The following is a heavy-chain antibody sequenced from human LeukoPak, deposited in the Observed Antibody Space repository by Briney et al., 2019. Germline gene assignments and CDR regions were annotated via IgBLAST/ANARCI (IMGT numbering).Heavy chain of an antibody. V-gene: IGHV3-23*01. CDR3: AKHLIATRVHWFDP. CDR1: GFTFSSHA. D-gene: IGHD6-13*01. J-gene: IGHJ5*02. CDR2: ISGSGGST. Sequence: AGGSLRLSCAASGFTFSSHAMSWVRQAPGKGLEWVSAISGSGGSTYYADSVKGRFTISRDNSKNTLYLQMNSLRAEDTAVYYCAKHLIATRVHWFDPWGQGTLVTVSS.